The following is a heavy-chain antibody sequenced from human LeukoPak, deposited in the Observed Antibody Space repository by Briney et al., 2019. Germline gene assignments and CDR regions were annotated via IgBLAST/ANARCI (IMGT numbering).Heavy chain of an antibody. CDR2: IYISGTT. Sequence: PSETLSLTCSVSGASISSYYWSWVRQPAGKGLEWIGRIYISGTTKHNPSLKSRVTMSVDTSKNQFSLRLTSVTAADTAVYFCARDDVPYRGTYTPFDVWGQVTLVTVSS. D-gene: IGHD3-10*02. CDR3: ARDDVPYRGTYTPFDV. CDR1: GASISSYY. J-gene: IGHJ4*02. V-gene: IGHV4-4*07.